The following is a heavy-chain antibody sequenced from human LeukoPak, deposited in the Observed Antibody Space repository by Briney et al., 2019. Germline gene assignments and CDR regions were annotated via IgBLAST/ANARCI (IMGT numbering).Heavy chain of an antibody. D-gene: IGHD5-24*01. CDR2: IIPIFGTA. Sequence: SVKVSCKASGGTFSSYAISWVRQAPGQGLEWMGGIIPIFGTANYAQKFQGRVTINTDESTSTAYMEMSRLRSEDTAVYYCASSWDGYNSPFDYWGQGTLVTVSS. CDR1: GGTFSSYA. V-gene: IGHV1-69*05. CDR3: ASSWDGYNSPFDY. J-gene: IGHJ4*02.